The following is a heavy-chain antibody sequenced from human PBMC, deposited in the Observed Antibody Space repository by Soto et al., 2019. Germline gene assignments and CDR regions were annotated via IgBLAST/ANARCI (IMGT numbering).Heavy chain of an antibody. CDR3: AYRTGFDY. J-gene: IGHJ4*02. V-gene: IGHV3-23*01. CDR2: INGRGRNA. CDR1: GFTFSSYD. Sequence: GGSLRLSCAASGFTFSSYDMSWVRQTPWKGLEWVATINGRGRNADYADSVKGRFTISRDNSKNMLYLQMNSLIAEDTAVYYCAYRTGFDYWGQGALVTVSS.